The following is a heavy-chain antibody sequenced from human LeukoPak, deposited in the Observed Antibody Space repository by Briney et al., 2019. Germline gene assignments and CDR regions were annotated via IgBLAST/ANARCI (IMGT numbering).Heavy chain of an antibody. CDR1: GFTFSSYG. J-gene: IGHJ5*02. D-gene: IGHD2-15*01. Sequence: GGSLRLSCAASGFTFSSYGFHWVRQAPGKGVGWVAVIWYDGSNKYYADSVKGRFTISRDSSKNTLYLQMNSLRAEDTAVYYCAKDGSGGGWKWFDPWGQGTLVTVSS. CDR3: AKDGSGGGWKWFDP. V-gene: IGHV3-33*06. CDR2: IWYDGSNK.